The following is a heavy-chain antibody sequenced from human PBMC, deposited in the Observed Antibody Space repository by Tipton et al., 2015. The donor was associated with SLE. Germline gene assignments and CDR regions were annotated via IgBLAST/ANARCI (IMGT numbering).Heavy chain of an antibody. CDR1: GGSISSSSYY. CDR3: ARRADDFSNWFDP. V-gene: IGHV4-61*05. Sequence: TLSLTCNVSGGSISSSSYYWGWIRQPPGKGLEWIGYISDGGGTNHNPSLKSRVTISVDPAKNQFSLKLNSMTAADTAVYYCARRADDFSNWFDPWGQGTQVSVSS. D-gene: IGHD2-21*02. J-gene: IGHJ5*02. CDR2: ISDGGGT.